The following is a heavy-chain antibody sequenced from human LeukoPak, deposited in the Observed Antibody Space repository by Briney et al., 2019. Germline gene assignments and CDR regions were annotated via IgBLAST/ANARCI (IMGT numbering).Heavy chain of an antibody. CDR1: GFTFSSYA. J-gene: IGHJ4*02. V-gene: IGHV3-23*01. D-gene: IGHD1-26*01. CDR2: ISGSGGST. CDR3: AKRAEGATDY. Sequence: GGPLRLSCAASGFTFSSYAMSWVRQAPGKGLEWVSVISGSGGSTHYADSVKGRFTISRDNSKNTVYLQMNSLRAEDTAVYYCAKRAEGATDYWGQGTLVTVSS.